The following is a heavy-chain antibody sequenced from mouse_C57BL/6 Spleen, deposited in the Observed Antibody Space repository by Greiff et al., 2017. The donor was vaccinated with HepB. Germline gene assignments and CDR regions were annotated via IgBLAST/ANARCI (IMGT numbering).Heavy chain of an antibody. Sequence: EVKLQESGPGLVKPSQSLSLTCSVTGYSITSGYYWNWIRQFPGNKLEWMGYISYDGSNNNNPSLKNRIAITRDTSKNQFFLKLNSVTTEDTATYCCASNPRKYYAIDYWGQGTSVTVSS. CDR1: GYSITSGYY. V-gene: IGHV3-6*01. CDR3: ASNPRKYYAIDY. CDR2: ISYDGSN. J-gene: IGHJ4*01.